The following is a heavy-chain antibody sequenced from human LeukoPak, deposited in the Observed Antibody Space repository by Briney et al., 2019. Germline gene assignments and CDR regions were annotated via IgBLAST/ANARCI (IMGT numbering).Heavy chain of an antibody. J-gene: IGHJ4*02. CDR1: GFTFSNYW. CDR2: IKPDGSVI. D-gene: IGHD3-10*02. V-gene: IGHV3-7*02. Sequence: GGSLRLSCAASGFTFSNYWMAWVRQAPGRGLEWVASIKPDGSVIYYGDSVKGRFTLSRDNAKNSLYLQMNSLRAEDTAVYYCASTAVRLFDYWGQGTLVTVSS. CDR3: ASTAVRLFDY.